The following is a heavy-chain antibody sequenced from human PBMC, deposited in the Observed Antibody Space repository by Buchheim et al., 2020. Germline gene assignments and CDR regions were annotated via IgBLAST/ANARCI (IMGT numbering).Heavy chain of an antibody. CDR3: ARGQPNYFDY. CDR2: INHGGST. V-gene: IGHV4-34*01. J-gene: IGHJ4*02. CDR1: GGSFSGYY. Sequence: QVHLQQWGAGLLKPSETLSLTCAVYGGSFSGYYWSWIRQPPGKGLEWIGEINHGGSTKYNPSLKSRVTISVDTSKNQFSLRLNSVTAADTAVYYCARGQPNYFDYWGRGTL.